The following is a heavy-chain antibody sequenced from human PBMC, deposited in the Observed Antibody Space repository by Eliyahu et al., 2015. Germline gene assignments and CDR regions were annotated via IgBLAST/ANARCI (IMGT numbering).Heavy chain of an antibody. V-gene: IGHV5-51*01. CDR3: ARHGAGGHHLFFFYYGMDV. D-gene: IGHD1-14*01. J-gene: IGHJ6*02. CDR2: IFPGDSDI. CDR1: GYSFSSYW. Sequence: EVQLVQSGAEVKKPGESLKISXKGSGYSFSSYWIGWVRQMPGKGPEGVGIIFPGDSDIKYSPSFQGQVTISADKAISTAYLQWNSLQASDTAIYYCARHGAGGHHLFFFYYGMDVWGQGSTVTVAS.